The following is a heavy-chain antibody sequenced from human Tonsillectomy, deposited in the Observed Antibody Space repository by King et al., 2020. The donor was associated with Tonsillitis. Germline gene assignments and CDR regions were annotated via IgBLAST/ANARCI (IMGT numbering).Heavy chain of an antibody. Sequence: QLQESGPGLVKPSETLSLTCTVSGGSTSSYFWSWIRPPPGKGLEWIGYIPDSGSTDYNPSLKSRVTISIDTSKNQFSLNLSSVTAADTAVYYCARVLKMTAIRGFGVFDIWGQGTMVTVSS. CDR2: IPDSGST. V-gene: IGHV4-59*01. D-gene: IGHD5-24*01. CDR1: GGSTSSYF. J-gene: IGHJ3*02. CDR3: ARVLKMTAIRGFGVFDI.